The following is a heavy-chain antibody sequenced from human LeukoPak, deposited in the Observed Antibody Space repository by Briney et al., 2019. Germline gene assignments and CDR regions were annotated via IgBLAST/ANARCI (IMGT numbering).Heavy chain of an antibody. CDR1: GGSMSGFF. D-gene: IGHD3-10*01. CDR2: IYYSGSST. Sequence: SETLSLTCTVSGGSMSGFFWTWIRQPPGRELEWIGSIYYSGSSTKYNPSLKSRVTISVDTSKSQFSLTLNSATAADTAVYYCARTSRHFDGSGTNLTPWPAGKYVWGQGTTVTVSS. J-gene: IGHJ6*02. V-gene: IGHV4-59*01. CDR3: ARTSRHFDGSGTNLTPWPAGKYV.